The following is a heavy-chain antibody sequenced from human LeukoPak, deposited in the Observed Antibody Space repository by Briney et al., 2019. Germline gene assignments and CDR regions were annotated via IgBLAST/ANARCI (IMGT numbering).Heavy chain of an antibody. CDR3: AISGDGYNLAAFDY. Sequence: ALVKVSCKASGYTFTSYGFTWVRQAPGQGLEWMGWVSTYNGNTNYAQKFQGRVTMTTDTSASTGYMDLRNLKSDDTAVYYCAISGDGYNLAAFDYWGQGTLVTVSS. V-gene: IGHV1-18*01. D-gene: IGHD5-24*01. J-gene: IGHJ4*02. CDR2: VSTYNGNT. CDR1: GYTFTSYG.